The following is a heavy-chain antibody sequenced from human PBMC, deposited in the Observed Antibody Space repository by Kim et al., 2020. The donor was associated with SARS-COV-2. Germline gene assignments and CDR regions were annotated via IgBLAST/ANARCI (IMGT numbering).Heavy chain of an antibody. CDR3: AKGLYYYDSSGYPQKPYDAFDI. CDR2: ISGSGGST. J-gene: IGHJ3*02. V-gene: IGHV3-23*01. CDR1: GFTFSSYA. D-gene: IGHD3-22*01. Sequence: GGSLRLSCAASGFTFSSYAMSWVRQAPGKGLEWVSAISGSGGSTYYADSVKGRFTISRDNSKNTLYLQMNSLRAEDTAVYYCAKGLYYYDSSGYPQKPYDAFDIWGQGTMVTVSS.